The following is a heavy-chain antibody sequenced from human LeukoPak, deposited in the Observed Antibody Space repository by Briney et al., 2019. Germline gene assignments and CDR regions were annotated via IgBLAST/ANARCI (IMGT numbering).Heavy chain of an antibody. D-gene: IGHD5-12*01. CDR3: ARVYSGYVGGYYYYYMDV. CDR2: IKQDGSEK. V-gene: IGHV3-7*01. J-gene: IGHJ6*03. Sequence: GGSLRLPCAASGFTFSSYWMSWVRQAPGKGLEWVANIKQDGSEKYYVDSVKGRFTISRDNAKNSLYLQMNSLRAEDTAVYYCARVYSGYVGGYYYYYMDVWGKGTTVTVSS. CDR1: GFTFSSYW.